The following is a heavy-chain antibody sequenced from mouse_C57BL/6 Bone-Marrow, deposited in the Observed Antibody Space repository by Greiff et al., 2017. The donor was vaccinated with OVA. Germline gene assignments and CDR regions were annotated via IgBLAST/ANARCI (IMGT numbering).Heavy chain of an antibody. V-gene: IGHV1-64*01. J-gene: IGHJ4*01. CDR3: ARRGLLVYAMDY. D-gene: IGHD2-3*01. Sequence: VQLQQPGAELVMPGASVKLSCKASGYTFTSYWMHWVKQRPGQGLEWIGMIHPNSGSTNYNEKFKSKATLTVDKSSSTVYMQLSSLTSEDSAVYYCARRGLLVYAMDYWGQGTSVTVSS. CDR1: GYTFTSYW. CDR2: IHPNSGST.